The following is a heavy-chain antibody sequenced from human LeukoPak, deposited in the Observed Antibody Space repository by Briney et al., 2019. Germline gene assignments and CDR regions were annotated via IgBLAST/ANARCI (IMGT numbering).Heavy chain of an antibody. CDR1: GDSISSYY. CDR2: IYTSGST. CDR3: ARDCSSTSCPRGTMDV. J-gene: IGHJ6*02. V-gene: IGHV4-4*07. Sequence: SETLSLTCTVSGDSISSYYWSWIRQPAGKGLEWIGRIYTSGSTNYNPSLKSRVTMSVDTSKNQSSLKLSSVTAADTAVYYCARDCSSTSCPRGTMDVWGQGTTVTVSS. D-gene: IGHD2-2*01.